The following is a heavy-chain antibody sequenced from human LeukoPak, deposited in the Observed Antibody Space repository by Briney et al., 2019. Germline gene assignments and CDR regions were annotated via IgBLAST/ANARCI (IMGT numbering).Heavy chain of an antibody. V-gene: IGHV7-4-1*02. J-gene: IGHJ4*02. CDR1: GYTFTTYA. Sequence: GASVKVSCKASGYTFTTYAMDWVRQAPGQGLEWMGWINTNTGNPTYAQGFTGRFVFSLDTSVSTAYLQISSLKAEDTAVYYCARVGPYAVAGRALWYWGQGTLVTVSS. CDR3: ARVGPYAVAGRALWY. CDR2: INTNTGNP. D-gene: IGHD6-19*01.